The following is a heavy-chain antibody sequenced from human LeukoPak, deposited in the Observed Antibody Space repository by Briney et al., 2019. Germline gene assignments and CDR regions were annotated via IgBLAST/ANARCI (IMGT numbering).Heavy chain of an antibody. D-gene: IGHD6-19*01. CDR1: GFTFSSYW. V-gene: IGHV3-7*01. CDR2: IKQDGSEK. CDR3: ARDRDSSGWPRIDY. Sequence: GGSLRLSCAASGFTFSSYWMSWVRQAPGKGLEWVANIKQDGSEKYYVDSVKGRFTISRDNAKNSLYLQMNSMRAEDTAVYYCARDRDSSGWPRIDYWGQGTLVTVSS. J-gene: IGHJ4*02.